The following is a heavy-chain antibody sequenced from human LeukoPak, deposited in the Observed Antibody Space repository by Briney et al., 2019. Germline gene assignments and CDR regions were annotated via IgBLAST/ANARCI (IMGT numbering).Heavy chain of an antibody. CDR3: VKTGGNHWGFDY. J-gene: IGHJ4*02. CDR1: GFTFSSYA. CDR2: ISGSGGST. Sequence: GGSLRLSCAASGFTFSSYAMSWVRQAPGKGLEWASAISGSGGSTYYADSVKGRFTISRDNSKNMVYLQMNSLRAEDTAVYYCVKTGGNHWGFDYWGQGTLVTVSS. D-gene: IGHD2-8*02. V-gene: IGHV3-23*01.